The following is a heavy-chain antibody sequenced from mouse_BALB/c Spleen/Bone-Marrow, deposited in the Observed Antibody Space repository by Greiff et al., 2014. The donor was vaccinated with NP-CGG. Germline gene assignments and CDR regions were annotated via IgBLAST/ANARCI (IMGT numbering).Heavy chain of an antibody. CDR1: GFTFSSFG. V-gene: IGHV5-17*02. CDR2: ISSGSSTI. D-gene: IGHD2-4*01. J-gene: IGHJ4*01. Sequence: EVQVVESGGGFVQPGGSRKVSCAASGFTFSSFGMHWVRQAPEKGLEWVAYISSGSSTIYYADTVKGRFTISRDNPKNTLFLQMTSLRSEDTAMYYCARSTMITTGYYYAMDYWGQGTSVTVSS. CDR3: ARSTMITTGYYYAMDY.